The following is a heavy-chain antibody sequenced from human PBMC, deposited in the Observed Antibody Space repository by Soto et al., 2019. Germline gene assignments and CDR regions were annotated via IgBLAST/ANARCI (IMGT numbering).Heavy chain of an antibody. CDR2: IWYDGSNK. CDR1: GFTFSSYG. D-gene: IGHD3-10*01. CDR3: ARDGFGFGDTSDY. V-gene: IGHV3-33*01. J-gene: IGHJ4*02. Sequence: QVQLVESGGGVVQPGRSLRLSCAASGFTFSSYGMHWVRQAPGKGLEWVAVIWYDGSNKYYADSVKGRFTISRDNSKNTLYLQMNSLRAEDTAVYYCARDGFGFGDTSDYWGQGTLVTVSS.